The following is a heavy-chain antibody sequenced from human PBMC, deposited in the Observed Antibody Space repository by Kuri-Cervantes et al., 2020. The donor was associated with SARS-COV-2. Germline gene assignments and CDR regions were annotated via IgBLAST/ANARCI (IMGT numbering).Heavy chain of an antibody. D-gene: IGHD3-10*01. CDR1: GFTFSSYS. CDR2: ISSSSYI. V-gene: IGHV3-21*01. CDR3: ARDRPSDYYGSGSSLDAFDI. Sequence: GESLKISCAASGFTFSSYSMNWVRQAPGEGLEWVSSISSSSYIYYADSVKGRFTISRDNAKNSLYLQMNSLRAEDTAVYYCARDRPSDYYGSGSSLDAFDIWGQGTMVTVSS. J-gene: IGHJ3*02.